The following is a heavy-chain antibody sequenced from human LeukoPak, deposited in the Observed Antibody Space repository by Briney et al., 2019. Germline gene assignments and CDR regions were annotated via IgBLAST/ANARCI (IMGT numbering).Heavy chain of an antibody. CDR2: INPNSGGT. V-gene: IGHV1-2*02. CDR3: ARGDSGYPLAFFLVYGDYPLAFDI. D-gene: IGHD4-17*01. J-gene: IGHJ3*02. CDR1: GYTFTGYY. Sequence: ASVRVSCKASGYTFTGYYMHWVRQAPGQGLEWMGWINPNSGGTNYAQKFQGRVTMTRDTSISTAYMELSRLRSDDTAVYYCARGDSGYPLAFFLVYGDYPLAFDIWGQGTMVTVSS.